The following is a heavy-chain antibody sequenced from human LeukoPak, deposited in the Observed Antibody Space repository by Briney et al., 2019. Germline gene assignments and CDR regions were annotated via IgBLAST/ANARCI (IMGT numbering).Heavy chain of an antibody. CDR2: IYYSGST. CDR1: GGSFSGYY. V-gene: IGHV4-34*01. J-gene: IGHJ4*02. CDR3: ARLSAPTVAGIIDY. D-gene: IGHD4-11*01. Sequence: SETLSLTCAVYGGSFSGYYWSWIRQPPGKGLEWIGSIYYSGSTYYNPSLKSRVTISVDTSKNQFSLKLSSVTAADTAVYYCARLSAPTVAGIIDYWGQGTLVTVSS.